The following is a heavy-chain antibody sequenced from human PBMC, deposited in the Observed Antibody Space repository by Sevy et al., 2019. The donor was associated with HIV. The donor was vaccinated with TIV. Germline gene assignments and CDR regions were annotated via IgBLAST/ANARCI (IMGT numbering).Heavy chain of an antibody. CDR3: ASSRPDYYDSSGYYLH. D-gene: IGHD3-22*01. CDR1: GFTFSSYW. CDR2: INSDGSST. V-gene: IGHV3-74*01. Sequence: GGSLRLSRAASGFTFSSYWMHWVRQAPGKGLVWVSRINSDGSSTSYADSVKGRFTISRDNAKNTLYLQMNSLRAEDTAVYYCASSRPDYYDSSGYYLHWGQGTLVTVSS. J-gene: IGHJ4*02.